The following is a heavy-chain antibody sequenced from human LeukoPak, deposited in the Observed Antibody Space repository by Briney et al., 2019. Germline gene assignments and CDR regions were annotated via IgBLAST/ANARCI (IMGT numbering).Heavy chain of an antibody. CDR3: ARQDGYGLYYFDY. D-gene: IGHD5-24*01. Sequence: GESLKISCKGSGYSFTGYWIGWVRQMPGKGLEWMGIIYPGDSDTGYSPSFQGQVTISADKSINTAYLQWSSLKASDTAMYYCARQDGYGLYYFDYWGQGTLVTVSS. V-gene: IGHV5-51*01. J-gene: IGHJ4*02. CDR2: IYPGDSDT. CDR1: GYSFTGYW.